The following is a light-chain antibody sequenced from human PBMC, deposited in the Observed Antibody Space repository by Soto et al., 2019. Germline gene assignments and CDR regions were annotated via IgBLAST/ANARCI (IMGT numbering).Light chain of an antibody. CDR3: QQYNSYSKT. CDR2: KAS. V-gene: IGKV1-5*03. Sequence: DIHLTQSPSLLSASVGDRVTITCRASQGISQYVAWYQQKPGKAPKLLIYKASSLESGVPSRFSGSGSGTEFTLTISSLQPDDFATYYCQQYNSYSKTFGQGTKVDIK. J-gene: IGKJ1*01. CDR1: QGISQY.